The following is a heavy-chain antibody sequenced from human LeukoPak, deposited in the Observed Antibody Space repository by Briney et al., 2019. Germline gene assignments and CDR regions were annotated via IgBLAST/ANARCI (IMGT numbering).Heavy chain of an antibody. CDR3: TRHSDAYCSRANCYVDNFYGLDV. Sequence: PGGSLKLSCAASGFTFSGSAMHWVRHASGKGLEWVGRIRSRANSYVTAYTAAVTGRFIISRDDSSDTAYLQMNSLTTEDTAVYYCTRHSDAYCSRANCYVDNFYGLDVWGQGTRVTVSS. D-gene: IGHD2-2*01. J-gene: IGHJ6*02. CDR2: IRSRANSYVT. CDR1: GFTFSGSA. V-gene: IGHV3-73*01.